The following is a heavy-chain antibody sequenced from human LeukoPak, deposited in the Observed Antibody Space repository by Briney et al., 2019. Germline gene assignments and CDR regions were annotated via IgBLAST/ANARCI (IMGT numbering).Heavy chain of an antibody. J-gene: IGHJ1*01. Sequence: PGGSLRLSCAASGFTFTSYTMNWVRQAPGKGLEWVSSISGISRYIYYADSVKGRFTISRDNAKNSLFLQMNSLKTEDTAVYYCTTEPLGACDFWSGLCDQHWGQGTLVTVSS. D-gene: IGHD3-3*01. V-gene: IGHV3-21*03. CDR1: GFTFTSYT. CDR3: TTEPLGACDFWSGLCDQH. CDR2: ISGISRYI.